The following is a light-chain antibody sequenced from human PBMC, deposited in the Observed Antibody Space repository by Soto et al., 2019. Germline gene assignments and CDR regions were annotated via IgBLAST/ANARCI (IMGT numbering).Light chain of an antibody. V-gene: IGKV1-12*01. CDR2: DAS. CDR3: QQANSFPLT. Sequence: DIQMTQSPSSLSASVGDRITITCRASQDISNYLAWYQQKPGKVPKLLIYDASNLESGVPSRFSGSGSGTDFTLTISSLQPEDFATYYCQQANSFPLTFGGGTKVDIK. J-gene: IGKJ4*01. CDR1: QDISNY.